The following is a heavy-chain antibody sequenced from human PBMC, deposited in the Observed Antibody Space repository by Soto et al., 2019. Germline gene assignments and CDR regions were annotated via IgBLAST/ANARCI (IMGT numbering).Heavy chain of an antibody. D-gene: IGHD5-12*01. CDR1: GFTFSSYG. Sequence: PXESLRLSCAASGFTFSSYGMHWVRQAPGKGLEWVAVISYDGSNKYYADSVKGRFTISRDNSKNTLYLQMKSLRAEDTAVYYCAKGSRWLQFGPDAFDIWGQGTMVTVSS. J-gene: IGHJ3*02. CDR2: ISYDGSNK. V-gene: IGHV3-30*18. CDR3: AKGSRWLQFGPDAFDI.